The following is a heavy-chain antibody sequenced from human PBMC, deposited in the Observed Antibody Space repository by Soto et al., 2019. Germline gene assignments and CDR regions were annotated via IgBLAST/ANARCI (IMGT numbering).Heavy chain of an antibody. CDR3: ARPQAY. J-gene: IGHJ4*02. V-gene: IGHV3-48*03. Sequence: PGGALRLGCAASVFTFSSYEMNWVRQAPGKGLEWVSYISSSGSTIYCADSVKGRFTISRDNAKNSLYPQMNSLRAEDTAVYYCARPQAYWGQATLVTAS. CDR1: VFTFSSYE. CDR2: ISSSGSTI.